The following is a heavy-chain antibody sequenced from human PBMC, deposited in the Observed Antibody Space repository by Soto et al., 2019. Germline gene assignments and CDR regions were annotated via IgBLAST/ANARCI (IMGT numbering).Heavy chain of an antibody. J-gene: IGHJ4*02. Sequence: QVQLVQSGAEVKKPGASVKVSCKASGYTFTTYGISWVRQAPGQGLEWVGWISAYTGNTNYAQKLQGRVTMTTDTSTSTAYMELRSLRSDDTAVYYCGRDGEPRGYSGYFFSYWGQGTLVTVSS. CDR1: GYTFTTYG. V-gene: IGHV1-18*01. CDR2: ISAYTGNT. D-gene: IGHD5-12*01. CDR3: GRDGEPRGYSGYFFSY.